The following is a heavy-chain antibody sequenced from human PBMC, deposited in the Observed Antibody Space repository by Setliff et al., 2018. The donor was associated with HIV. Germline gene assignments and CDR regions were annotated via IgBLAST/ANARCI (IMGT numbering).Heavy chain of an antibody. CDR1: GGSFSSYY. J-gene: IGHJ1*01. V-gene: IGHV4-34*01. D-gene: IGHD6-13*01. Sequence: SETLSLTCAVYGGSFSSYYWSWIRRPPGKGLEWIGEINHSGSTNYNPSLKSRVTISTDTSRNQFSLRLSSVTAADTAIYYCARVPTSSWYVTTQRTKEYFHHWGQGTLVTVSS. CDR3: ARVPTSSWYVTTQRTKEYFHH. CDR2: INHSGST.